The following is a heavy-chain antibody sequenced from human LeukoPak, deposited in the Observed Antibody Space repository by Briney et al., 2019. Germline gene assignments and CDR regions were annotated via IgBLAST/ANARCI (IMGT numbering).Heavy chain of an antibody. CDR1: GFTFSSYA. CDR2: ISGSGGST. Sequence: PGGSLRLSCAASGFTFSSYAMSWVRQAPGKGLEWVSAISGSGGSTYYADSVKGRFTISRDNSKNTLYLQMNSLRAEDTAVYYCAKAFPGLRVWGSYPDAFDIWGQRTMVTVSS. V-gene: IGHV3-23*01. D-gene: IGHD3-16*02. J-gene: IGHJ3*02. CDR3: AKAFPGLRVWGSYPDAFDI.